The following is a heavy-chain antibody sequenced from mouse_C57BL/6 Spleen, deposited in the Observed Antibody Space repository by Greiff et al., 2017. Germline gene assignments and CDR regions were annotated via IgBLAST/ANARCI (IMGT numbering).Heavy chain of an antibody. V-gene: IGHV1-15*01. CDR1: GYTFTDYE. J-gene: IGHJ2*01. Sequence: QVQLKQSGAELVRPGASVTLSCKASGYTFTDYEMHWVKQTPVHGLEWIGAIDPETGGTAYNQKFKGKAILTADKSSSTAYIELRSLTSEDSAVYYCTKLSPDDYDDYFDYWGQGTTLTVSS. CDR2: IDPETGGT. CDR3: TKLSPDDYDDYFDY. D-gene: IGHD2-4*01.